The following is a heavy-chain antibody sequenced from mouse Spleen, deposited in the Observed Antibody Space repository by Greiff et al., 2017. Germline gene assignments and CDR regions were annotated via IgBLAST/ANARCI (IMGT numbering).Heavy chain of an antibody. J-gene: IGHJ2*01. CDR3: ARYLTGTPFDY. CDR2: IDPSDSYT. V-gene: IGHV1-69*01. Sequence: QVQLQQPGAELVMPGASVKLSCKASGYTFTSYWMHWVKQRPGQGLEWIGEIDPSDSYTNYNQKFKGKATLTVDKSSSTAYMQLSSLTSEDSAVYYCARYLTGTPFDYWGQGTTLTVSS. D-gene: IGHD4-1*01. CDR1: GYTFTSYW.